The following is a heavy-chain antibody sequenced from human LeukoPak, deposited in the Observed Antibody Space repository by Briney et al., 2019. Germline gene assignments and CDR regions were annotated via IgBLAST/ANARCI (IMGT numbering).Heavy chain of an antibody. Sequence: ASVKVSCKASGYTFTSYGISWVRQAPGQGLEWMGWISAYNGNTNYAQKLQGRVTMTTDTSTSTAYTELRSLRSDDTAVYYCARAWGSIAVAAIDYWGQGTLVTVSS. D-gene: IGHD6-19*01. V-gene: IGHV1-18*04. J-gene: IGHJ4*02. CDR3: ARAWGSIAVAAIDY. CDR2: ISAYNGNT. CDR1: GYTFTSYG.